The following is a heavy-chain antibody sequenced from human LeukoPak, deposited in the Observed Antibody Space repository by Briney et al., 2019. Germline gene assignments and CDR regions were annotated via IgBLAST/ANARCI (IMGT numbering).Heavy chain of an antibody. CDR3: ARDPMFDY. J-gene: IGHJ4*02. CDR2: IKQDGSEN. Sequence: GGSLRLSCAASGFTFTSYWMSWVRQALGKGLEWVANIKQDGSENYYEDSVKGRFTISRDNAKNSLYLQMSSLRAEDTAVYYCARDPMFDYWGQGAVVTVSS. CDR1: GFTFTSYW. V-gene: IGHV3-7*01.